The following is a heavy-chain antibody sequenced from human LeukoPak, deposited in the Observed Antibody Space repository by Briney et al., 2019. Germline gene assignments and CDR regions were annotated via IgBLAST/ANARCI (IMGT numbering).Heavy chain of an antibody. CDR2: ISSSGSTI. V-gene: IGHV3-48*04. J-gene: IGHJ4*02. D-gene: IGHD3-10*01. CDR3: ARGIITQAVDY. Sequence: GGSLRLSCAASGFTFSTYSMNWVRQAPGKGLEWVSYISSSGSTIYYADSVKGRFTISRDNAKNSLYLQMNSLRAEDTAVYYCARGIITQAVDYWGQGTLVTVSS. CDR1: GFTFSTYS.